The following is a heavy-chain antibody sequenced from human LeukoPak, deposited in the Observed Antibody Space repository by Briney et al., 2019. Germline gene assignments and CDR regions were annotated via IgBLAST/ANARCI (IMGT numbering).Heavy chain of an antibody. CDR3: ARGSGSNAFDI. V-gene: IGHV3-21*01. CDR1: GFTFSSYS. D-gene: IGHD3-22*01. Sequence: PGGSLRLSCAASGFTFSSYSMNWVRQTPGKGLQWVSSISTSSHYIHYADSVKGRFTISRDNAKSSLYLQMNSLGAEDTAVYYCARGSGSNAFDIWGQGTMVTVSS. J-gene: IGHJ3*02. CDR2: ISTSSHYI.